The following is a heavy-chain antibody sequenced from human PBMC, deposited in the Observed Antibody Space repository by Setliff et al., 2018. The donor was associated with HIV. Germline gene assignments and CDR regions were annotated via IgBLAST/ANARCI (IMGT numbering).Heavy chain of an antibody. J-gene: IGHJ2*01. Sequence: SVKVSCKASGGTFSNYAISWVRQAPGQGLEWMGGIIPIFGSTKYAQKFQDRVTITADESTDTADMELSSLRSEDTAVYYCARDDNYDDSGSLYSDWYFDRWGCGTLVTVSS. CDR2: IIPIFGST. D-gene: IGHD3-10*01. V-gene: IGHV1-69*13. CDR3: ARDDNYDDSGSLYSDWYFDR. CDR1: GGTFSNYA.